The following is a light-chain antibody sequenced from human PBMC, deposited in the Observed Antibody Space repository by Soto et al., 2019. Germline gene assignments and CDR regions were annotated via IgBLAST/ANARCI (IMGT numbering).Light chain of an antibody. CDR2: GNN. CDR1: TSNIGTSY. J-gene: IGLJ2*01. CDR3: AEWDDSLSGVV. Sequence: QSVVTQPPSASGTPGQRVTISCSGSTSNIGTSYVSWYQQLPGTAPNLLIYGNNQRPSGVPDRFSGSKSGTSASLAISGLRSEGEADYYCAEWDDSLSGVVFGGGTKLTVL. V-gene: IGLV1-47*01.